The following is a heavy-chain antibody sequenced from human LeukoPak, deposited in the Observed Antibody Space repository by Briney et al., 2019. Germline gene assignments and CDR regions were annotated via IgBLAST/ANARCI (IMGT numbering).Heavy chain of an antibody. Sequence: SDTLSHTCTVSCGSISRYFWSWIRQPAGKGLAWIGSIYYSGSTYYNPSLKSRVTIFVDTPKNQFSLKLSSVTAADTAVYYCARGSAVVTPGPIDFWGQGTLVTVSS. CDR3: ARGSAVVTPGPIDF. D-gene: IGHD4-23*01. V-gene: IGHV4-59*05. J-gene: IGHJ4*02. CDR2: IYYSGST. CDR1: CGSISRYF.